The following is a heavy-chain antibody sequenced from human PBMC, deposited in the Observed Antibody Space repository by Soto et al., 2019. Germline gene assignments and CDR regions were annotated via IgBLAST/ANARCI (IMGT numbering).Heavy chain of an antibody. CDR2: IIPIFGTA. D-gene: IGHD3-10*01. CDR3: ARGPFYGSGSYYPLDY. J-gene: IGHJ4*02. CDR1: GGTFSSYA. V-gene: IGHV1-69*13. Sequence: ASVKVSCKASGGTFSSYAISWVRQAPGQGLEWMGGIIPIFGTANYAQKFQGRVTITADESTSTAYMELSSLRSEDTAVYYCARGPFYGSGSYYPLDYWGQGTLVTVSS.